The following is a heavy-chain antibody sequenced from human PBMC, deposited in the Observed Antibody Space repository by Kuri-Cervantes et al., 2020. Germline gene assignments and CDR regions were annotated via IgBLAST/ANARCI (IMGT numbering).Heavy chain of an antibody. CDR1: GGSISSGDYY. D-gene: IGHD3-10*01. CDR2: IYYSGST. J-gene: IGHJ6*02. CDR3: ARDNRVLRGGGMGV. V-gene: IGHV4-30-4*01. Sequence: SETLSLTCTVSGGSISSGDYYWSWIRQPPGKGLEWIGYIYYSGSTYYNPSLKSRVTISVDTSKNQFSLKLSSVTAADTAVYYCARDNRVLRGGGMGVWGQGTTVTVSS.